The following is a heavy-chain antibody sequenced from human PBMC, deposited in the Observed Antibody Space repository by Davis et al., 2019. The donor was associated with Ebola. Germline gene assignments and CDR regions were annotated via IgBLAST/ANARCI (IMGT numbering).Heavy chain of an antibody. CDR3: AKDSPIMTTIRGYFDY. D-gene: IGHD2-21*02. Sequence: SVKGRFTISRDNSKNTLYLQMSSLRAEDTAVYYCAKDSPIMTTIRGYFDYWGQGTLVTVSS. J-gene: IGHJ4*02. V-gene: IGHV3-23*01.